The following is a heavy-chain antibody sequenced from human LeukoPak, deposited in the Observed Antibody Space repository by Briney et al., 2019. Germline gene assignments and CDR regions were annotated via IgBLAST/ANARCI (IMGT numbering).Heavy chain of an antibody. CDR3: ASTLYYYDSSGYYSGRFDY. V-gene: IGHV4-39*07. J-gene: IGHJ4*02. CDR2: VYYSGYT. Sequence: SETLSLTCTVSGGSISSSSYYWGWIRQPPGKGLEWIGSVYYSGYTYYNPSLKSRVTISVDTSKNQFSLKLSSVTAADTAVYYCASTLYYYDSSGYYSGRFDYWGQGTLVTVSS. CDR1: GGSISSSSYY. D-gene: IGHD3-22*01.